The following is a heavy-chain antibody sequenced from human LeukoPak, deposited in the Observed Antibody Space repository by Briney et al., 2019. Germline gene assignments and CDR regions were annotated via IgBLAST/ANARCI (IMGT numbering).Heavy chain of an antibody. Sequence: GGSLRLSCTATGIVFSRTAMNWARQSPGRGLEWLSAISGGGERTFYADSVKGRFTISRDNSKNMVYLQMNSLRADDTAIYYCGKDGGQYSSGPEFDPRGQGALVTVSS. V-gene: IGHV3-23*01. D-gene: IGHD6-19*01. CDR2: ISGGGERT. J-gene: IGHJ5*02. CDR3: GKDGGQYSSGPEFDP. CDR1: GIVFSRTA.